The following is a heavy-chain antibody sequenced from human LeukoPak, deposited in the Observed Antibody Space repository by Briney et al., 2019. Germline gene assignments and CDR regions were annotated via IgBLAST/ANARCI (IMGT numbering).Heavy chain of an antibody. D-gene: IGHD3-22*01. Sequence: SETLSLTCTVSGASISSYYWSWIRQPPGKGLEWIGYIYTSGSTNYNPSLKSRVTISVDTSKNQFSLKLSSVTAADTAVYYCAGNRGGYYPDDAFDIWGQGTMVTVSS. CDR1: GASISSYY. CDR3: AGNRGGYYPDDAFDI. J-gene: IGHJ3*02. CDR2: IYTSGST. V-gene: IGHV4-4*09.